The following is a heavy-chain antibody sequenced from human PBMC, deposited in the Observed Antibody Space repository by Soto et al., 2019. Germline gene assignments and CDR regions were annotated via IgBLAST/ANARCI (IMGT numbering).Heavy chain of an antibody. CDR2: ITWNSGKI. J-gene: IGHJ4*01. CDR1: GFTFDDYA. D-gene: IGHD2-15*01. V-gene: IGHV3-9*01. Sequence: GGSLRLSCTVSGFTFDDYAKHWVRQGPGRGLEWVSGITWNSGKIAYADSVKGRFTIARDDDNIALYLQMNSLRPEDTALYYCVKDSYADFHRVLSTAEYFFDYWGHGTLVTVSS. CDR3: VKDSYADFHRVLSTAEYFFDY.